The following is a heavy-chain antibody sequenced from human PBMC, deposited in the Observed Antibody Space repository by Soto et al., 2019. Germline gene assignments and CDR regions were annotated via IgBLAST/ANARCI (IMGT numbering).Heavy chain of an antibody. Sequence: SETLSLTCSVSGDSISNSRFYWAWIRQPPGEGLEWIGSIYHTGNAYYNPSLKSRVTISVDKSKNKLSMKLTSVTAADAALYYCARDFFDSSDYTTNWFDPWGQGTLVTVS. J-gene: IGHJ5*02. CDR3: ARDFFDSSDYTTNWFDP. CDR2: IYHTGNA. V-gene: IGHV4-39*01. CDR1: GDSISNSRFY. D-gene: IGHD3-22*01.